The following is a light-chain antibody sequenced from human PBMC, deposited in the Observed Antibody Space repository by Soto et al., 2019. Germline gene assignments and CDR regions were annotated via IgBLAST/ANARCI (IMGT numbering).Light chain of an antibody. CDR3: SSYTTPIRV. V-gene: IGLV2-14*01. J-gene: IGLJ3*02. CDR1: SSDVGGYNY. CDR2: DVS. Sequence: QSVLTQPASVSGSPGQSITISCTGTSSDVGGYNYVSWYQQHPGKAPKLMIYDVSNRPPGVSIRSSGSKSGNTASLTISGLQDEDEADYYCSSYTTPIRVFGGGTKLTVL.